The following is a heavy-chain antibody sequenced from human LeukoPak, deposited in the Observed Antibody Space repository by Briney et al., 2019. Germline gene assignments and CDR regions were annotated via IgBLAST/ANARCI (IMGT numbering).Heavy chain of an antibody. CDR2: IYHSGST. CDR1: GGSISSGGYY. J-gene: IGHJ5*02. D-gene: IGHD3-3*01. Sequence: PSETLSLTCTVSGGSISSGGYYWSWIRQPPGKGLEWIGYIYHSGSTYYNPSLKSRVTISVDRSKNQFSLKLSSVTAADTAVYYCARDRYDFWSGYSSNWFDPWGQGTLVTVSS. V-gene: IGHV4-30-2*01. CDR3: ARDRYDFWSGYSSNWFDP.